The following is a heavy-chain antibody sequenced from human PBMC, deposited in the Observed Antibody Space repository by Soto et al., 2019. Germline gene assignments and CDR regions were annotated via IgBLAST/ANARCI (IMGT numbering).Heavy chain of an antibody. CDR3: ATQKYGAGRVGVYV. CDR1: GDTSAIYT. D-gene: IGHD1-26*01. V-gene: IGHV1-69*02. Sequence: QVTLVQSGAELKKPGSSMKISCDVSGDTSAIYTITWVRQSPGQGLTWLGRIVPMLGITNYTRNFQDRPTISAAKSKGTAYMELSSLRFEDTALYYCATQKYGAGRVGVYVWGQGTQVTVSS. CDR2: IVPMLGIT. J-gene: IGHJ4*02.